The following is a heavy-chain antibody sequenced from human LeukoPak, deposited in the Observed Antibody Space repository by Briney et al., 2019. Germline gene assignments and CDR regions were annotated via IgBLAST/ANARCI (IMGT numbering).Heavy chain of an antibody. CDR1: GGSISSYY. D-gene: IGHD6-13*01. V-gene: IGHV4-4*07. CDR3: ARDRQDSSSWGDFDY. CDR2: IYTSGST. J-gene: IGHJ4*02. Sequence: SETLSLTCTVSGGSISSYYWSWIRQPPGKGLEWIGRIYTSGSTNYNPSLKSRVTMSVDTSKNQFSLKLRSVTAADTAVYYCARDRQDSSSWGDFDYWGQGTLVTVSS.